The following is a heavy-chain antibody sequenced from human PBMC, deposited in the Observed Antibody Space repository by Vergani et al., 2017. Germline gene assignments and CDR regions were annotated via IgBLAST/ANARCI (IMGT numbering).Heavy chain of an antibody. CDR1: GAYVGSGGYY. Sequence: QVQLQESGPGLVKASQTLSLTCSVSGAYVGSGGYYWSWVRQRPGMGLDWIGYIYSTGSTNYNPSLNSRVTMSVDTSKNQFSLKLRSVTAADTAVYFCARVAPSNSEVTPTAFDVWGQGTMVTVSS. D-gene: IGHD1-1*01. V-gene: IGHV4-61*08. J-gene: IGHJ3*01. CDR2: IYSTGST. CDR3: ARVAPSNSEVTPTAFDV.